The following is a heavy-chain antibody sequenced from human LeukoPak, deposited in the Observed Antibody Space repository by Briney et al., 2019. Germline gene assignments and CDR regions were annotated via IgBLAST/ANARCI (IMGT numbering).Heavy chain of an antibody. CDR1: GFTFSTYW. CDR3: AKDSIAVAGPFDY. Sequence: GGSLRLSCAASGFTFSTYWVHWVRQAPGKGLVWVSRINPDGSRTDYADSVKGRFTISRDNSKNTLYLQMNSLRAEDTAVYYCAKDSIAVAGPFDYWGQGTLVTVSS. D-gene: IGHD6-19*01. CDR2: INPDGSRT. V-gene: IGHV3-74*01. J-gene: IGHJ4*02.